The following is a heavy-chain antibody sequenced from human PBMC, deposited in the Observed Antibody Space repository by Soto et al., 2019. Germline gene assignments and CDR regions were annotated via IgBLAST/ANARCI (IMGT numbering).Heavy chain of an antibody. Sequence: EVQLVESGGGLVQPGGSLRLSCAASGFTFSSYWMHWVRQAPGKGLVWVSRIKSDGTSTSYADSVKGRFTISRDNAKKTLYLQKNNLRAEDTAVYYCASPGIAVADTWDAFDIWGQGKLVTVSS. D-gene: IGHD6-19*01. CDR1: GFTFSSYW. J-gene: IGHJ3*02. V-gene: IGHV3-74*01. CDR3: ASPGIAVADTWDAFDI. CDR2: IKSDGTST.